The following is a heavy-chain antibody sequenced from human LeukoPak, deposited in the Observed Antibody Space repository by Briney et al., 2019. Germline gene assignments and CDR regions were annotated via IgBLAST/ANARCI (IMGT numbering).Heavy chain of an antibody. Sequence: GGSLRLSCAASGFTFNNYGMHWVRQAPGKGLEWVAVISYDGRNKHYPDSVKGRFTISRDISTDTLWLQMDSLRTEATAVYYCAKGPLRGTAAAIDYWGQGTLVTVSS. V-gene: IGHV3-30*18. J-gene: IGHJ4*02. CDR1: GFTFNNYG. D-gene: IGHD2-2*01. CDR3: AKGPLRGTAAAIDY. CDR2: ISYDGRNK.